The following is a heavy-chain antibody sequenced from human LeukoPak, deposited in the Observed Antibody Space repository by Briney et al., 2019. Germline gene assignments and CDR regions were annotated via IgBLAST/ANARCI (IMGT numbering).Heavy chain of an antibody. Sequence: ASVKVSCKASGGTLSSYAISWVRQAPGQGLEWMGRIIPNIGITNYAQKFQGRVTITADKSTRTAYMELSSLTSDDTAVYYCAKDGGSSGYHFRYNSVVSWFDPWGQGTLVTVSS. V-gene: IGHV1-69*04. CDR3: AKDGGSSGYHFRYNSVVSWFDP. CDR1: GGTLSSYA. D-gene: IGHD3-22*01. CDR2: IIPNIGIT. J-gene: IGHJ5*02.